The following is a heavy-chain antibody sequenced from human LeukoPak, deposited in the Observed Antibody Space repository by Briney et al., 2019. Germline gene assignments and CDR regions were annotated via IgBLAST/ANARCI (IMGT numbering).Heavy chain of an antibody. CDR2: MNPNSGNT. Sequence: AASVRVSCKASGYTYTSYDINEVRQAAGQGLEWMGWMNPNSGNTGYAQKFQGRVTMTRNTSISTAYMELSSLRSEDTAVYYCARSRFDPWGQGTLVTVSS. V-gene: IGHV1-8*01. J-gene: IGHJ5*02. CDR1: GYTYTSYD. CDR3: ARSRFDP.